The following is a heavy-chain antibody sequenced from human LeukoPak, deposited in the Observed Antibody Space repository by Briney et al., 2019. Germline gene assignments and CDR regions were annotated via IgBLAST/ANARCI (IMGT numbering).Heavy chain of an antibody. CDR2: IWYDGSSK. CDR1: GFTFSSYW. V-gene: IGHV3-33*06. Sequence: PGGSLRLSCAASGFTFSSYWMHWVRQAPGKGLEWVAVIWYDGSSKYYADSVKGRFTISSDNSKDTLYLQMNSLRAEDTAVYYCAKDSGSSSWYYFDYWGQGTLVTVSS. CDR3: AKDSGSSSWYYFDY. D-gene: IGHD6-13*01. J-gene: IGHJ4*01.